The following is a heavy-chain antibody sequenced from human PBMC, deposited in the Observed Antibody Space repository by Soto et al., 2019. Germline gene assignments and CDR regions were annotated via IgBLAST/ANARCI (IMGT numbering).Heavy chain of an antibody. CDR3: ARSPIAAHWFDP. CDR2: IYYSGST. V-gene: IGHV4-39*01. D-gene: IGHD6-6*01. J-gene: IGHJ5*02. CDR1: GGSISSSSYY. Sequence: KPSETLSLTCTVSGGSISSSSYYWGWIRQPPGKGLEWIGSIYYSGSTYYNPSLKSRATISVDTSKNQFSLKLSSVTAADTAVYYCARSPIAAHWFDPWGQGTLVTVSS.